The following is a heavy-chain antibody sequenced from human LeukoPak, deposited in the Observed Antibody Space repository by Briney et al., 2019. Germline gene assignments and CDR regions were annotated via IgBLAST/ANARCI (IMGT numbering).Heavy chain of an antibody. Sequence: PSQTLSLTCTVSGGSISSGGYYWSWIRQPPGKGLEWIGYIYHSGSTYYNPSLKSRVTISVDRSKNQFSLKLSSVTAADTAVYYCARDGSAPGYAFDIWGQGTMVTVSS. V-gene: IGHV4-30-2*01. CDR3: ARDGSAPGYAFDI. J-gene: IGHJ3*02. D-gene: IGHD2-15*01. CDR1: GGSISSGGYY. CDR2: IYHSGST.